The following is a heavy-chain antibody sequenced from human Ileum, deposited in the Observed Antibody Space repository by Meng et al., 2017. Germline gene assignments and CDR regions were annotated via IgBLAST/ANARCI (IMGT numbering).Heavy chain of an antibody. CDR3: ARRIRGGSYLG. Sequence: QPMQGGAGRLKPSETLSLNCNVYGDSFTDYYWNWIRQPPGKGLEWIGEIHYSGSTNYNPSLESRVTISEDTSQKQFSLRLSSVTAAYTAVYYCARRIRGGSYLGWGQGTLVTVSS. V-gene: IGHV4-34*01. J-gene: IGHJ4*02. CDR1: GDSFTDYY. D-gene: IGHD1-26*01. CDR2: IHYSGST.